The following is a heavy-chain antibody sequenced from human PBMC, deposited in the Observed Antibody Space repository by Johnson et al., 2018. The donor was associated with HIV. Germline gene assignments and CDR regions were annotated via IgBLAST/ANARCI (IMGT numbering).Heavy chain of an antibody. CDR3: AKELALYSSGYGGDAVDI. CDR2: ISYDGSNK. V-gene: IGHV3-30*18. D-gene: IGHD6-19*01. Sequence: QVQLVESGGGLVQPGRSLRLSCAASGFTFSSYGMHWVRQAPGKGLEWVAVISYDGSNKYYADSVQGRFTISRDNSKNTLYLQMHSLRAEDTAVYYCAKELALYSSGYGGDAVDIWGQGTMVTVSS. CDR1: GFTFSSYG. J-gene: IGHJ3*02.